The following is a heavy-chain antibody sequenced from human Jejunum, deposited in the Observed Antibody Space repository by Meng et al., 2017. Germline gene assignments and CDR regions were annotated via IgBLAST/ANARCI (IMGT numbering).Heavy chain of an antibody. CDR3: ARDQYGDYVFDY. Sequence: QVQLVQSRAEVKKPGSSVKVSCKASGGTFSNYTISWVRQAPGQGLEWMGRVIPVLDMANYAQKCQDRVTITADKSTSTAYMELSSLRSEDTAVYYCARDQYGDYVFDYWGQGTLVTVSS. CDR2: VIPVLDMA. V-gene: IGHV1-69*10. D-gene: IGHD4-17*01. J-gene: IGHJ4*02. CDR1: GGTFSNYT.